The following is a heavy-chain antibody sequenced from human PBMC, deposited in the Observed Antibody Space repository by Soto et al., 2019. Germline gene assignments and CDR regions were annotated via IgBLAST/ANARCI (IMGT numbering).Heavy chain of an antibody. Sequence: PGGSLRLSCAASGFTFSSYGMHWVRQAPGKGLEWVAVIWYDGSNKYYADSVKGRFTISRDNSKNTLYLQMNSLRAEDTAVYYCASGRYYYDSRTPLFDYWGQGTLVTVSS. CDR3: ASGRYYYDSRTPLFDY. V-gene: IGHV3-33*01. J-gene: IGHJ4*02. D-gene: IGHD3-22*01. CDR1: GFTFSSYG. CDR2: IWYDGSNK.